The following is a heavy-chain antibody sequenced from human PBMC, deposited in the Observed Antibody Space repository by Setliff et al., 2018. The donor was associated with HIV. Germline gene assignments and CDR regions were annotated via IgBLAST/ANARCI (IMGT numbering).Heavy chain of an antibody. CDR3: ARAHYSVAMTRNRFDP. V-gene: IGHV1-2*06. CDR2: INPKNGVA. J-gene: IGHJ5*02. D-gene: IGHD5-12*01. Sequence: WASVKVSCKASGYTFVDFYIHWVRQAPGQGLEWMGRINPKNGVADYLKKFQDRVIMTRDTSTNTAHMELIRPRHEDTAIYYCARAHYSVAMTRNRFDPWGQGTLVTVSS. CDR1: GYTFVDFY.